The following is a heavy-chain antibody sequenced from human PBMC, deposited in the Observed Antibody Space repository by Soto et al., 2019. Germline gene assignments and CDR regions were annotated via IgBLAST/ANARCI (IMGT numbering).Heavy chain of an antibody. CDR2: ISPIFGST. V-gene: IGHV1-69*01. J-gene: IGHJ6*02. CDR3: AGDYGVYDWYRMDV. Sequence: VQLVQSGAEVKKPGSSVKVSCRASGATFRSYAFTWVRQAPGQGLEWMGGISPIFGSTIYARQFQGRVTITADDSASTAYMELNSLSSEDTAVYYCAGDYGVYDWYRMDVWGQGTTVTVSS. D-gene: IGHD4-17*01. CDR1: GATFRSYA.